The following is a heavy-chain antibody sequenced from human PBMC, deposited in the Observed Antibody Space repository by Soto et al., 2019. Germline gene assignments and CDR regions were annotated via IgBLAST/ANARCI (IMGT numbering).Heavy chain of an antibody. D-gene: IGHD3-10*01. CDR3: ARGGTMVRGALRGMDV. CDR1: GGTFSSYA. Sequence: QVQLVQSGAEVKKPGSSVKVSCKASGGTFSSYAISWVRQAPGQGLEWMGGIIPIFGTANYAQKFQGRVTITADESTSTADMELSSLRSEDTAVYYCARGGTMVRGALRGMDVWGQGTTVTVSS. CDR2: IIPIFGTA. J-gene: IGHJ6*02. V-gene: IGHV1-69*01.